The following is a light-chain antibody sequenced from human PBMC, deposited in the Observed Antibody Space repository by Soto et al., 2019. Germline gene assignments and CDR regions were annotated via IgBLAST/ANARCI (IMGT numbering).Light chain of an antibody. Sequence: QSALTQPPSASGSPGQSVTISCTGTSSDVGGYNYVSWYQQHPGKAPKLMIYEVSKRPSGVPDRFSGSKSGNTASLTVSGLQAEDEADYYCSSYTSSSPWVFGTGTKVTVL. CDR3: SSYTSSSPWV. J-gene: IGLJ1*01. CDR1: SSDVGGYNY. CDR2: EVS. V-gene: IGLV2-8*01.